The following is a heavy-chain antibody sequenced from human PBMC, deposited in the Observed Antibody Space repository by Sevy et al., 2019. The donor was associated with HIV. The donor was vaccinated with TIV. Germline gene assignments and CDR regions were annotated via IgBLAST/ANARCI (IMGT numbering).Heavy chain of an antibody. V-gene: IGHV3-30*18. CDR1: GFTFSSYG. CDR2: ISYDGSNK. Sequence: GGSLRLSCAASGFTFSSYGMHWVRQAPGKGLEWVAVISYDGSNKYYADSGKGRFTISRDNSKNTLYLQMNSLRAEDTAVYYCAKDHGAYVWGSRRYYYYGMDVWGQGTTVTVSS. J-gene: IGHJ6*02. CDR3: AKDHGAYVWGSRRYYYYGMDV. D-gene: IGHD3-16*01.